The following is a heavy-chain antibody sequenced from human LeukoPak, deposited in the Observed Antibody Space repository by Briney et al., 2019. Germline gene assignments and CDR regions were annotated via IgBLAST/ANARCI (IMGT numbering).Heavy chain of an antibody. D-gene: IGHD6-13*01. V-gene: IGHV3-23*01. CDR3: AKRGSSWDLFDY. CDR2: ISDSISGGST. J-gene: IGHJ4*02. Sequence: RSGGSLRLSCAASGFTFNNYAMTWVRQAPGKGLEWVSTISDSISGGSTYYADSVKGRFTISRDNSKNTLYLQMNILRAEDTAVYYCAKRGSSWDLFDYWGQGTLVTVSS. CDR1: GFTFNNYA.